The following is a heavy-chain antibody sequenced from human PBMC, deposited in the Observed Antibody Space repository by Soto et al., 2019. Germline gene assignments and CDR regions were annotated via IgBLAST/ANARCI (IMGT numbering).Heavy chain of an antibody. CDR3: ARSLDLVVAAGFGFDY. Sequence: EVQLVESGGGLVQPGGSLRLSCAGSGFTFSTYSMTLVRQAPGKGLEWVSYIRGSTSTKYYADSVKGRFTISRDNAKGSLYLQMNSLRAEDTAVYYCARSLDLVVAAGFGFDYWGQGALVTVSS. J-gene: IGHJ4*02. V-gene: IGHV3-48*01. CDR2: IRGSTSTK. D-gene: IGHD2-15*01. CDR1: GFTFSTYS.